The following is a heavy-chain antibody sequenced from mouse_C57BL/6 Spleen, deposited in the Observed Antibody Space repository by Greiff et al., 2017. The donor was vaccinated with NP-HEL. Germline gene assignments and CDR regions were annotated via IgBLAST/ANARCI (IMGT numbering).Heavy chain of an antibody. CDR1: GYSFTGYY. CDR3: ARGAGSSGYEAMDY. D-gene: IGHD3-2*02. J-gene: IGHJ4*01. CDR2: INPSTGGT. Sequence: VQLQQSGPELVKPGASVKISCKASGYSFTGYYMNWVKQSPEKSLEWIGEINPSTGGTTYNQKFKAKATLTVDKSSSTAYMQLKSLTSEDSAVYYCARGAGSSGYEAMDYWGQGTSVTVSS. V-gene: IGHV1-42*01.